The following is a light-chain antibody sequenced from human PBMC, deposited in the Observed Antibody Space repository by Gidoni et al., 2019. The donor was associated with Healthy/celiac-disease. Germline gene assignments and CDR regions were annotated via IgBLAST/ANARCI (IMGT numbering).Light chain of an antibody. CDR1: QSALYSSNNKNY. CDR3: QQYYSTPWT. J-gene: IGKJ1*01. CDR2: WAS. Sequence: DIVKTKYPDSLAVSLGERATINCKSSQSALYSSNNKNYLAWYQQKPGQPPKLLIYWASTRESGVPDRFSGSGSGTDFTLTISSLQTEDVAVYYCQQYYSTPWTFGQETKVEIK. V-gene: IGKV4-1*01.